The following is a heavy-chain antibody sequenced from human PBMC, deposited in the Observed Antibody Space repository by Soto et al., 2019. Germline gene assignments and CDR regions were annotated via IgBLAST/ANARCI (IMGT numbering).Heavy chain of an antibody. CDR1: GSSFSNYW. CDR3: ARQGRDGDNYYFDS. CDR2: IYPGDSDA. J-gene: IGHJ4*02. Sequence: GAEVKKPGESLKISCKGSGSSFSNYWIGWVRQMPGKGLEWMGIIYPGDSDARYSPSFHGQVTISADKSISTAYLQWSSLKASDTAMYYCARQGRDGDNYYFDSWGQGTLVTVSS. V-gene: IGHV5-51*01. D-gene: IGHD2-15*01.